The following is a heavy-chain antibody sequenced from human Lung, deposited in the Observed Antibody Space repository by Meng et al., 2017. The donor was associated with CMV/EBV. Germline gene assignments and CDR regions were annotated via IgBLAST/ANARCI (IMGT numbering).Heavy chain of an antibody. CDR1: GFTFSSYA. D-gene: IGHD2-2*01. J-gene: IGHJ6*02. Sequence: GGSLRLSFPAAGFTFSSYAMSWVRQAPGKGLEWVSAISGSGGSTYYADPVKGRFTISRDNSKNTLYLQMNSLKAEDTAVYYCAKAVPDGYDYGMDVWGQGXTVTVSS. CDR2: ISGSGGST. CDR3: AKAVPDGYDYGMDV. V-gene: IGHV3-23*01.